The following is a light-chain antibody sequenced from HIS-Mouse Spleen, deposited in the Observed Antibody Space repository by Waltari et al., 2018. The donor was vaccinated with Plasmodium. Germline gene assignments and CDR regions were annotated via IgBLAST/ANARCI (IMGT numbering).Light chain of an antibody. Sequence: QSALTPPRSVSGSPGQSVTISCTGTSGAVGGYTYVSWSHQHPGHAPTLMIYAVSKRPSGVHDRFSGSKSGNTASLTISGLQAEDEADYYCCSYAGSYTWVFGGGTKLTVL. V-gene: IGLV2-11*01. CDR3: CSYAGSYTWV. J-gene: IGLJ2*01. CDR2: AVS. CDR1: SGAVGGYTY.